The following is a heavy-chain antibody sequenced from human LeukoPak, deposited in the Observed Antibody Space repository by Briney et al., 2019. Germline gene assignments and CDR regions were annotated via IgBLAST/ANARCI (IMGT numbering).Heavy chain of an antibody. D-gene: IGHD5-24*01. CDR3: ARADGDRDGYNFWFDP. Sequence: SQTLSLTCAISGDSVSRNSAAWNWIRQSPSRGLEWLGRTYYRSKWYNDYAVSVESRITINPDTSKNQFSLQLNPVTPEDTAVYYCARADGDRDGYNFWFDPWGQGTLVTVSS. CDR2: TYYRSKWYN. CDR1: GDSVSRNSAA. V-gene: IGHV6-1*01. J-gene: IGHJ5*02.